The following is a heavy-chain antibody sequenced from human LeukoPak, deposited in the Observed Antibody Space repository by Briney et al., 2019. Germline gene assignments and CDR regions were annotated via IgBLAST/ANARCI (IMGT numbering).Heavy chain of an antibody. CDR3: AKGGDIAAAE. D-gene: IGHD6-13*01. CDR2: IRYDGSNK. V-gene: IGHV3-30*02. Sequence: GGSLRLSCAASGFTFSSHVFHWVRQAPGKGLEWVAFIRYDGSNKYYADSVKGRFTISRDNSKNTLYLQMNSLRAEDTAVYYCAKGGDIAAAEWGQGTLVTVSS. CDR1: GFTFSSHV. J-gene: IGHJ4*02.